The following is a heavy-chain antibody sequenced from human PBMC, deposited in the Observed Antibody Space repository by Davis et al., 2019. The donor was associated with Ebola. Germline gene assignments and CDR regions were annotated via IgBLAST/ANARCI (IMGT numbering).Heavy chain of an antibody. CDR3: ARQYGFGIYN. Sequence: GESLKISCEVSGYSSINYWIGWVRQMPGKGLEWMGLIHSGGSDIRYSPSFRGQVTISADKSISTVYLQWSSLKASDSAIYYCARQYGFGIYNWGQGTLVTVSS. CDR1: GYSSINYW. CDR2: IHSGGSDI. V-gene: IGHV5-51*01. J-gene: IGHJ4*02. D-gene: IGHD5-24*01.